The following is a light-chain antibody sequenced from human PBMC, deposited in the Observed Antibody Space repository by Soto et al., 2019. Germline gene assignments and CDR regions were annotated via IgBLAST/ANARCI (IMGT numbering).Light chain of an antibody. V-gene: IGKV3-11*01. CDR3: QHYNNWPFT. Sequence: EIVLTQSPATLSLSPGERATLSCRASQSVSSYLAWYQQKPGQAPRLLIYDASNRATGIPARFSGSGSGTDFTLTISSLQSEDFAVYYCQHYNNWPFTFGQGTKLEIK. CDR2: DAS. CDR1: QSVSSY. J-gene: IGKJ2*01.